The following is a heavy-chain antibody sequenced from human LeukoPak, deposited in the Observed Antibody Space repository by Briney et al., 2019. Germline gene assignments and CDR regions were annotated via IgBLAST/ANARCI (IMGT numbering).Heavy chain of an antibody. V-gene: IGHV4-59*01. D-gene: IGHD5-24*01. Sequence: SETLSLTCTVSGGSISTYYWSWIRQPPGKGMEWIGFIYYTGSTNCNPSLKSRVTISLDTSKNQFSLRLTSVTAADTAVYYCARGTDGRRYFDLWGRGTLLTASS. CDR1: GGSISTYY. J-gene: IGHJ2*01. CDR3: ARGTDGRRYFDL. CDR2: IYYTGST.